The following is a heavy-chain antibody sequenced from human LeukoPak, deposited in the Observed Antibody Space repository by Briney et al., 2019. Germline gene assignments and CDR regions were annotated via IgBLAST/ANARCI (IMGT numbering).Heavy chain of an antibody. J-gene: IGHJ4*02. V-gene: IGHV4-61*02. CDR3: ARTGIDTGDYYFDY. Sequence: SQTLSLTCTVSGGSISSGSYYWSWIRQPAGKGLEWIGRIYTSGSTNYNPSLKSRVTISVDTSKNQFSLTLNSVTAADTAVYYCARTGIDTGDYYFDYWGQGALVTVSS. CDR2: IYTSGST. D-gene: IGHD6-13*01. CDR1: GGSISSGSYY.